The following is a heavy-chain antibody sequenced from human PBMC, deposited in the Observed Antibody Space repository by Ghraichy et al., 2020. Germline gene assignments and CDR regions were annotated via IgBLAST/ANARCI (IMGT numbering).Heavy chain of an antibody. D-gene: IGHD1-26*01. J-gene: IGHJ4*02. V-gene: IGHV1-69*06. CDR2: IIPIFGTA. Sequence: KVGIIPIFGTANYAQKFQGRVTITADKSTSTAYMELSSLRSEDTAVYYCASGSGSYYFDYWGQGTLVT. CDR3: ASGSGSYYFDY.